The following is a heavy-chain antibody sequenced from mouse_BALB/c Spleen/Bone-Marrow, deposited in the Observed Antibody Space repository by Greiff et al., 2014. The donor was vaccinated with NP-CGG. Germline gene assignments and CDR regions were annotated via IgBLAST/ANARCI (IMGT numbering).Heavy chain of an antibody. D-gene: IGHD4-1*01. J-gene: IGHJ4*01. CDR3: ARQLAYAMDY. V-gene: IGHV5-12*02. Sequence: EVQLQESGGGLVQPGGSLKLSCATSGFTFSDYYMYWVRQTPEKRLEWVAYITKGGGSTYYPDIVKGRFTISRDNAKNTLYLQMSRLKSEDTAMYHCARQLAYAMDYWGQGTSVTVSS. CDR1: GFTFSDYY. CDR2: ITKGGGST.